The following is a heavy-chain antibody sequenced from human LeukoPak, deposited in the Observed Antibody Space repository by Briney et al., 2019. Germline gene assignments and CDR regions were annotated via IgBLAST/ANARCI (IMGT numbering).Heavy chain of an antibody. CDR1: GFTFSSYT. CDR3: ARDSCGSPSCFDY. D-gene: IGHD2-2*01. J-gene: IGHJ4*02. CDR2: VSGSNSYI. V-gene: IGHV3-21*01. Sequence: PGGSLRLSCAASGFTFSSYTMHWIRQAPGKGLEWVSSVSGSNSYIFYADSVKGRFTVSRDNAKDSLYLQMNSLRAEDTAVYYCARDSCGSPSCFDYWGQGTLVTVSS.